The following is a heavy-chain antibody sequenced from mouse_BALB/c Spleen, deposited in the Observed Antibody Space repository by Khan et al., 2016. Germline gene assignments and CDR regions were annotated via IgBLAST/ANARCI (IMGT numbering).Heavy chain of an antibody. CDR3: AMWLRQRNWFAY. D-gene: IGHD2-2*01. CDR2: ISYSGST. CDR1: GYSITSDYA. V-gene: IGHV3-2*02. Sequence: VQLKESGPGLVKPSQSLSLTCTVSGYSITSDYAWNWIRQFPGNKLEWMGYISYSGSTSYNPSLKSRISITRDTSKNQFFLQLNSVTTEDTATYYCAMWLRQRNWFAYWGQGTLVTVSA. J-gene: IGHJ3*01.